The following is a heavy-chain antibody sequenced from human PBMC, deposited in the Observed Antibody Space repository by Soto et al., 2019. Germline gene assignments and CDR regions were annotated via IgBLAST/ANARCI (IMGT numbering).Heavy chain of an antibody. J-gene: IGHJ6*03. CDR1: GYTFTSYD. CDR2: MNPNSGNT. Sequence: ASVKVSCKASGYTFTSYDINWVRQATGQGLEWMGWMNPNSGNTGYAQKFQGRVTMTRNTSISTAYMELSSLRSEDTAVYYCSRSILAHDFWRGYMYYYDYMDVRGKGTTVTVSS. V-gene: IGHV1-8*01. CDR3: SRSILAHDFWRGYMYYYDYMDV. D-gene: IGHD3-3*01.